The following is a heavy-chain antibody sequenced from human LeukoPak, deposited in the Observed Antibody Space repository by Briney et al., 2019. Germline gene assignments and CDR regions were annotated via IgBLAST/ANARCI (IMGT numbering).Heavy chain of an antibody. V-gene: IGHV1-2*02. D-gene: IGHD2-2*01. CDR3: ARDRCSSTSCRLENAFDI. J-gene: IGHJ3*02. Sequence: ASVKVSCKASGYTFTGYYMHWVRQAPGQGLEWMGWINPNSGGTNYARKFQGRVTMTRDTSISTAYMELSRLRSDDTAVYYCARDRCSSTSCRLENAFDIWGQGTMVTVSS. CDR1: GYTFTGYY. CDR2: INPNSGGT.